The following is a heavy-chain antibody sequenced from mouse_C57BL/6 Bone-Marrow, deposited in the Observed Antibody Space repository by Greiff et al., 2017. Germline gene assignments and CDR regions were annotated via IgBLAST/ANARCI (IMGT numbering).Heavy chain of an antibody. V-gene: IGHV5-4*03. CDR3: EKGHYGSMDY. D-gene: IGHD1-1*01. Sequence: EVMLVESGGGLVKPGGSLKLSCAASGFTFSSYAMSWVRQTPGKRLEWVATISDGGSYTYYPDNVKGRFTISRDNAKNNLYLQMSHLKSEDTAMYYFEKGHYGSMDYWGQGTSGTVSS. CDR2: ISDGGSYT. CDR1: GFTFSSYA. J-gene: IGHJ4*01.